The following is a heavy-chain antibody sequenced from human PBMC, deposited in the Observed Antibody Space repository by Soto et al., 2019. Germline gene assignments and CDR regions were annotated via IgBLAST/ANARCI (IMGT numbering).Heavy chain of an antibody. CDR1: GYTFTTHA. J-gene: IGHJ4*02. V-gene: IGHV1-3*01. CDR3: ARDHRYSSGWYGEFDY. D-gene: IGHD6-19*01. CDR2: INAGNGET. Sequence: QVQLVQSGAEVKEPGASVKVSCKASGYTFTTHAMHWVRQAPGQGLEWMGWINAGNGETNYSQRFQGRVTITRDTSASTAYMELSSLRSEDTAVYYCARDHRYSSGWYGEFDYWGQGTLVTVSS.